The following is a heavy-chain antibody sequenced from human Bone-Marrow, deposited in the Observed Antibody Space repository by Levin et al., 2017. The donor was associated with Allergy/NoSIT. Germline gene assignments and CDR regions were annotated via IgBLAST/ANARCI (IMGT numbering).Heavy chain of an antibody. D-gene: IGHD3-9*01. CDR1: GGSVSGDTYY. CDR2: ISSSGST. V-gene: IGHV4-61*01. Sequence: PGGSLRLSCTVSGGSVSGDTYYWSWIRQPPGKGLEWIGYISSSGSTSYHPSLVSRVSMSLHTSKNQFSLRLTSVTPADTAVYYCARDDYSDFTGWVWGQGSLVTVSS. J-gene: IGHJ4*02. CDR3: ARDDYSDFTGWV.